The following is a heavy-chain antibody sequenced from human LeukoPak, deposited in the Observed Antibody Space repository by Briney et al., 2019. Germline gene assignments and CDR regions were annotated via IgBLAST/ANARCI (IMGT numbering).Heavy chain of an antibody. Sequence: ASVKVSCKASRYSLTNYGITWVRQAPGQGLERMGWISPYNDNSNYAQKYQGRVTMTTDTSTSTAYMELRSLRSDDTAVYYCARNPTRFGELYQFVAHWGQGTLVTVSS. J-gene: IGHJ4*02. CDR2: ISPYNDNS. V-gene: IGHV1-18*01. CDR3: ARNPTRFGELYQFVAH. CDR1: RYSLTNYG. D-gene: IGHD3-10*01.